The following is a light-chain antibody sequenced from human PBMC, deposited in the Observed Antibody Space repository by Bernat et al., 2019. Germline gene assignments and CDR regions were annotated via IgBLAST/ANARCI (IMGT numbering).Light chain of an antibody. J-gene: IGKJ3*01. Sequence: DVQMTQSPSSLSASVGDRVTITCRASQGIGNYLAWFQHKPGKVPKLLIFAASAVQSGVPSRFSGSGSGTDFSLTISSLQPEDIATYYCQKYNVSPHTFGPGTKVDIK. CDR3: QKYNVSPHT. V-gene: IGKV1-27*01. CDR1: QGIGNY. CDR2: AAS.